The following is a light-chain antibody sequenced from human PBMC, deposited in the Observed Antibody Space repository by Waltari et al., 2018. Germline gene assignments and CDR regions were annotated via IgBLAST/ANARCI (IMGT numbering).Light chain of an antibody. Sequence: QSALTQPASVSGSRGQSIPISCTGTRSDVGSYNYVSWYLQYPGKAPKLIIFDVNKRPSGVSNRFSGSKSANTASLTISGLQAEDETDYYCSSYTSGSTYVVFGGGTKLTVL. CDR1: RSDVGSYNY. V-gene: IGLV2-14*03. CDR3: SSYTSGSTYVV. J-gene: IGLJ2*01. CDR2: DVN.